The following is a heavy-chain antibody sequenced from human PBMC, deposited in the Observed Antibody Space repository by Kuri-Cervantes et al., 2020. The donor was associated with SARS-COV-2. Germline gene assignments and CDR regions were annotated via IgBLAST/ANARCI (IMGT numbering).Heavy chain of an antibody. CDR1: GFTFSSYS. D-gene: IGHD6-19*01. Sequence: GESLKISCAASGFTFSSYSMNWVRQAPGKGLEWVSYISSSSSTIYYADSVKGRFTISRDNAKNSLYLQMNSLRAEDTAVYYCARARQWLVGYFQHWGQGTLVTVSS. CDR2: ISSSSSTI. V-gene: IGHV3-48*01. CDR3: ARARQWLVGYFQH. J-gene: IGHJ1*01.